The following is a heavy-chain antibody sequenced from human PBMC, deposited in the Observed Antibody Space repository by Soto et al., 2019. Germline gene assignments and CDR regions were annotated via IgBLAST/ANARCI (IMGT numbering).Heavy chain of an antibody. Sequence: QVQLQQWGAGLLKPSETLSLTCAVYGGSFSGYYWSWIRQPPGKGLEWIGEINHSGSTNYNPSLRRRVTISVDTSKNQFSLKLSSVTAADTAVYYCARVRKQLARGYYYYMDVWGKGTTVTVSS. CDR1: GGSFSGYY. V-gene: IGHV4-34*01. J-gene: IGHJ6*03. D-gene: IGHD6-6*01. CDR2: INHSGST. CDR3: ARVRKQLARGYYYYMDV.